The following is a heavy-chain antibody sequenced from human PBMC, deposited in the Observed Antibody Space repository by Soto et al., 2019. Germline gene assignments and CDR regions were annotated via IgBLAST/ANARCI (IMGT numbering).Heavy chain of an antibody. CDR2: SNSDGSDT. V-gene: IGHV3-74*01. D-gene: IGHD6-19*01. Sequence: EVQLVESGGGLVQPGGSLRLSCAASGFTFSSYWMNWVRQAPGKGLVWVSRSNSDGSDTNYADSVKGRFTISRDNAKNTLYLQMNSLRAEDTAVYYCARDRGWSLFDYWGQGTLVTVSS. CDR3: ARDRGWSLFDY. J-gene: IGHJ4*02. CDR1: GFTFSSYW.